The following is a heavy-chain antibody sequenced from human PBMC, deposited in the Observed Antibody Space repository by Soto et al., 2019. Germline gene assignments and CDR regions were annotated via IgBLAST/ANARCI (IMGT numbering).Heavy chain of an antibody. Sequence: GGSLRLSCAASGFTVSSNYMSWVRQAPGKGLEWVSVIYSGGSTYYADSVKGRFTISRDKSKNTLYLQMNSLRAEDTAVYYCARDYITGTTSAFDIWGQGTMVTVSS. V-gene: IGHV3-66*01. CDR2: IYSGGST. J-gene: IGHJ3*02. CDR1: GFTVSSNY. CDR3: ARDYITGTTSAFDI. D-gene: IGHD1-7*01.